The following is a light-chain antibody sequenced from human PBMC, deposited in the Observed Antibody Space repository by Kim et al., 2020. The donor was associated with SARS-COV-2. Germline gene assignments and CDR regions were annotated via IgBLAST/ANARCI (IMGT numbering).Light chain of an antibody. J-gene: IGKJ2*01. CDR1: QSIGIY. V-gene: IGKV1-39*01. CDR3: QQSHSPPHT. Sequence: DIQMTQSPSSLSASLWARVTITCRTSQSIGIYLSWYQHKPGKAPKLLIYTASSLQSGVPSRFSGSGSGTDFTLTIGSLQPEDFATYFCQQSHSPPHTFGQGTKLEI. CDR2: TAS.